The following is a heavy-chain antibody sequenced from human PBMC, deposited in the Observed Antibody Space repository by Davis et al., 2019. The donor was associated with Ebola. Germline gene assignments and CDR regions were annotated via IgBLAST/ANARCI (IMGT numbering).Heavy chain of an antibody. CDR3: ARVPRFLEWLFGEIFDY. J-gene: IGHJ4*02. D-gene: IGHD3-3*01. CDR2: IIPILGIA. V-gene: IGHV1-69*04. Sequence: AASVKVSCKASGGTFSSYAISWVRQAPGQGLEWMGRIIPILGIANYAQKFQGRVTITADKSTSTAYMELRSLRSDDTAVYYCARVPRFLEWLFGEIFDYWGQGTLVTVSS. CDR1: GGTFSSYA.